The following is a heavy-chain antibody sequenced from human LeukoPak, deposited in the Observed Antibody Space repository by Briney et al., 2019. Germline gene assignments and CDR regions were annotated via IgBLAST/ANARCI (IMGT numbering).Heavy chain of an antibody. CDR1: GFTFSSYA. D-gene: IGHD3-10*01. CDR3: ARGSFELHYVSGSYPPLIDY. Sequence: GGSLRLSCAASGFTFSSYAMHWVRQAPGKGLEWVAVISYDGSNKYYADSVKGRFTIPRDNSKNTLYLQMNSLRAEDTAVYYCARGSFELHYVSGSYPPLIDYWGQGTLVTVSS. J-gene: IGHJ4*02. V-gene: IGHV3-30*14. CDR2: ISYDGSNK.